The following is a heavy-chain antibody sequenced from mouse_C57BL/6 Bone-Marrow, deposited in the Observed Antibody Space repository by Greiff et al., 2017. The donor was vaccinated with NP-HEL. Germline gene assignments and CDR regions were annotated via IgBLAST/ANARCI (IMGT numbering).Heavy chain of an antibody. CDR2: INPYNGGT. D-gene: IGHD2-3*01. CDR1: GYTFTDYY. J-gene: IGHJ3*01. CDR3: ATYYDGYYPAWCAC. V-gene: IGHV1-19*01. Sequence: EVQLQQSGPVLVKPGASVKMSCKASGYTFTDYYMNWVKQSPGKSLEWIGVINPYNGGTSNNQKFKGKATLTVDKSSSTAYMELNSLTSEDSAVYYCATYYDGYYPAWCACWGQGRLVTVCA.